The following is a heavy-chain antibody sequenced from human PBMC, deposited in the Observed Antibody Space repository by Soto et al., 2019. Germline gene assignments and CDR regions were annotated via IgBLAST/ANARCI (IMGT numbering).Heavy chain of an antibody. Sequence: QVQLVQSGAEVKKPGASVKVSCKASGYTFTSYDINWVRQATGQGLEWMGWMNPNSGNTGYAQKFQGRVNMTRNTSISTAYRELGSVRAEDSAVNYGPTYCISIRCYYYYYYGMDVCGQGPTVTVSS. J-gene: IGHJ6*02. CDR3: PTYCISIRCYYYYYYGMDV. CDR1: GYTFTSYD. CDR2: MNPNSGNT. D-gene: IGHD2-2*01. V-gene: IGHV1-8*01.